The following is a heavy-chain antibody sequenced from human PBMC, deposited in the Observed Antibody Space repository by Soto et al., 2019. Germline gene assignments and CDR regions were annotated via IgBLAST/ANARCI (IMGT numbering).Heavy chain of an antibody. CDR3: ASGRWLQARGYYYYYGMDV. CDR1: GFTFSSYG. J-gene: IGHJ6*02. Sequence: GGSLRLSCAASGFTFSSYGMHWVRQAPGKGLEWVAVIWYDGSNKYYADSVKGRFTISRDNSKNTLYLQMNSLRAEDTAVYYCASGRWLQARGYYYYYGMDVWGQGTTVTVSS. CDR2: IWYDGSNK. V-gene: IGHV3-33*01. D-gene: IGHD5-12*01.